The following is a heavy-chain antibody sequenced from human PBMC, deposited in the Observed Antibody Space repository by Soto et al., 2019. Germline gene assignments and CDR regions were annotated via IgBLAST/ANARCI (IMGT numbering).Heavy chain of an antibody. V-gene: IGHV3-33*01. CDR1: GFTFSSYG. Sequence: GGSLRLSCAASGFTFSSYGMHWVRQAPGKGLEWVAVIWYDGSNKYYADSVKGRFTISRDNSKNTLYLQMNSLRAEDTAVYYCARQLPYGDYGREGLDYWGQGTLVTVSS. D-gene: IGHD4-17*01. CDR3: ARQLPYGDYGREGLDY. CDR2: IWYDGSNK. J-gene: IGHJ4*02.